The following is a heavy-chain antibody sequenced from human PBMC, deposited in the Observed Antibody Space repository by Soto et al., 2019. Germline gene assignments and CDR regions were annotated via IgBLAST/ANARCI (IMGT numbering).Heavy chain of an antibody. J-gene: IGHJ4*02. CDR2: ISGSGGST. CDR1: GFTFSSYA. V-gene: IGHV3-23*01. D-gene: IGHD4-17*01. Sequence: EVQLLESGGGLVQPGGSLRLSCAASGFTFSSYAMNWVRQAPGKGLEWVSAISGSGGSTYYADSVKGRFTISRDNSKNTLYLQMNSLRAEDTAVYYCEKDGGPKVHGDYVDWGQGTLVTVSS. CDR3: EKDGGPKVHGDYVD.